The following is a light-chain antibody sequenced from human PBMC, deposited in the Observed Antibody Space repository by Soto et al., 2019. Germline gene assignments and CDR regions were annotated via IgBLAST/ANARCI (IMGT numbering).Light chain of an antibody. CDR2: QDT. CDR3: QAWDSSTVV. J-gene: IGLJ1*01. CDR1: KLGDKY. Sequence: SYELTQPPSVSLSPGQTASITCSGDKLGDKYACWYQQKPGQSPVLVIYQDTKRPSGIPERFSGSNSGNTATLTISGTQAMDEDDYYCQAWDSSTVVFGTGTKLTVL. V-gene: IGLV3-1*01.